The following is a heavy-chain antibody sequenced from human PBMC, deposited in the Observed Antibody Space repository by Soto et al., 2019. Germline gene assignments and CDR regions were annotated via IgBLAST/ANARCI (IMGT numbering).Heavy chain of an antibody. Sequence: SETLSLTCTVSGCSVSSGMYYWSWIRQPPGKGLAWIGYIYYSGRTNYNPYLKSRVTISVGTSKNQFSLKLSSVPAADTAVYYCARDKSELEDSYGMDLWGQGTTVTVSS. CDR1: GCSVSSGMYY. D-gene: IGHD1-7*01. CDR2: IYYSGRT. J-gene: IGHJ6*02. CDR3: ARDKSELEDSYGMDL. V-gene: IGHV4-61*01.